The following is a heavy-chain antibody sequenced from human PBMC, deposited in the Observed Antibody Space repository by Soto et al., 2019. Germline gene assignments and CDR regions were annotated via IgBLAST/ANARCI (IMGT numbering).Heavy chain of an antibody. CDR2: IYYSGST. CDR1: GGSISSSSYY. D-gene: IGHD5-12*01. J-gene: IGHJ6*02. CDR3: ARDRDGYNPYYYGMDV. V-gene: IGHV4-39*02. Sequence: SETLSLTCTVSGGSISSSSYYWGWIRQPPGKGLEWIGSIYYSGSTYYNPSLKSRVTISVDTSKNQFSLKLSSVAAADTAVYYCARDRDGYNPYYYGMDVWAKGPRSSSP.